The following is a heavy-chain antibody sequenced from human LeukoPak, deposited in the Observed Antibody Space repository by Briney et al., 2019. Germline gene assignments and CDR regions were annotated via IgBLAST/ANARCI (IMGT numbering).Heavy chain of an antibody. CDR2: IKQDGSEK. Sequence: GGSLRLSCAASGFTFSSYWMSWVRQAPGKGLEWVANIKQDGSEKYYVGSMKGRFTISRDNAKNSLYLQMNSLRAEDTAVYYCARVGPWVNPDYYYYYMDVWGKGTTVTVSS. CDR3: ARVGPWVNPDYYYYYMDV. J-gene: IGHJ6*03. D-gene: IGHD1-14*01. V-gene: IGHV3-7*01. CDR1: GFTFSSYW.